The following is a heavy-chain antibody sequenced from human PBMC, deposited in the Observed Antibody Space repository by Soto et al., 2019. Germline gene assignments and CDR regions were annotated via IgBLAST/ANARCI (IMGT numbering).Heavy chain of an antibody. CDR1: GGSISSGGYY. CDR2: IYYSGST. J-gene: IGHJ5*02. D-gene: IGHD3-22*01. CDR3: ARTYYYDSSGYYYKYNWFDP. V-gene: IGHV4-31*03. Sequence: SETLSLTCTVSGGSISSGGYYWSWIRQHPGKGLEWIGYIYYSGSTYYNPSLKSRVTISVDTFKNQFSLKLSSVTAADTAVYYCARTYYYDSSGYYYKYNWFDPWGQGTLVTVSS.